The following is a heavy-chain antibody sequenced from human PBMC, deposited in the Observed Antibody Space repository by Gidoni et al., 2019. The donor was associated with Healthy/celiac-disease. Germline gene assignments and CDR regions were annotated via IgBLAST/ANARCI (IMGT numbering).Heavy chain of an antibody. CDR1: GFTFSSYT. Sequence: QVHLVQSGAEVKTPGSSGQVSFKASGFTFSSYTISWVRQAPGQGLEWMGRIIPIRGIANYAQKFQCRVTITADKSTSTAYMELSSLRSEDTAVYYCARDDRVSSWSYYYYGMDVWGQGTTVTVSS. CDR3: ARDDRVSSWSYYYYGMDV. D-gene: IGHD6-13*01. J-gene: IGHJ6*02. V-gene: IGHV1-69*08. CDR2: IIPIRGIA.